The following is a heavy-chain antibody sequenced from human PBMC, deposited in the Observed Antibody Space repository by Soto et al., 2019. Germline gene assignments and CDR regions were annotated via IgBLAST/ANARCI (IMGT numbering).Heavy chain of an antibody. V-gene: IGHV4-31*03. CDR3: ARVSSSSNSYYYYGMDV. Sequence: QVQLQESGPGLVKPSQTLSLTCTVSGGSISSGGYYWSWIRQHPGKGLEWIGYSYYSGSTYYNPSLKSRVTTSADTSKNQFSQKLSSVTAADTAVYYCARVSSSSNSYYYYGMDVWGQGTTVTVSS. D-gene: IGHD6-6*01. J-gene: IGHJ6*02. CDR2: SYYSGST. CDR1: GGSISSGGYY.